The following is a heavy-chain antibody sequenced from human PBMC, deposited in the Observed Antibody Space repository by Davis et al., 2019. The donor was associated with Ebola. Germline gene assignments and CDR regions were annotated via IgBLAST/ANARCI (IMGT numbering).Heavy chain of an antibody. CDR2: IKQDGSEK. J-gene: IGHJ6*02. D-gene: IGHD6-6*01. V-gene: IGHV3-7*01. CDR3: ARDKGDSSSIYYYYYYGMDV. CDR1: GFTFSTYW. Sequence: PGGSLRLSCAASGFTFSTYWMSWVRQAPGQGLEWMANIKQDGSEKYYVDSVKGRFTISRDNAKNSLYLQMNSLRAEDTAVYYCARDKGDSSSIYYYYYYGMDVWGQGTTVTVSS.